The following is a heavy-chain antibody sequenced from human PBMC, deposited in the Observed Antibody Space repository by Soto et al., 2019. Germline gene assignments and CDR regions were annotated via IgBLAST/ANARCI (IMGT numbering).Heavy chain of an antibody. J-gene: IGHJ6*02. CDR1: GGTFSSYA. D-gene: IGHD3-10*01. CDR2: IIPIFGTA. Sequence: SVKVSCKASGGTFSSYAISWVRQAPGQGLEWMGGIIPIFGTANYAQKFQGRVTITADKSTSTAYMELSSLRSEDTAVYYCARGSFTVRGVITFNYYGMDVWGQGTTVTVSS. V-gene: IGHV1-69*06. CDR3: ARGSFTVRGVITFNYYGMDV.